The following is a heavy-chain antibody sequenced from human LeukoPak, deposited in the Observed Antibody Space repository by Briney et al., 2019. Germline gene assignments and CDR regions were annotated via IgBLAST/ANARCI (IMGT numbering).Heavy chain of an antibody. CDR3: TTVTHFYL. D-gene: IGHD2/OR15-2a*01. V-gene: IGHV3-15*01. J-gene: IGHJ4*02. CDR2: IQGGGTT. Sequence: PGGSLRLSCAGSGFTFSGAWLRWVRQAPGKGLEGIGRIQGGGTTDYAAPVKGRFTISRDDSKATLYLQMNSLKTEDTALYYCTTVTHFYLGGQGILFTVSS. CDR1: GFTFSGAW.